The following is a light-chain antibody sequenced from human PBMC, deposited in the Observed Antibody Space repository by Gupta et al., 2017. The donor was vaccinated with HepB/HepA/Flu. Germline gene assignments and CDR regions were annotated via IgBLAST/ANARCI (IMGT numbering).Light chain of an antibody. Sequence: EVVLTQSPATLSLSPGERATLSCRASQSVSKYLAWYQQKPGQAPRLLIFDASNRATGIQARFSGSGYGTDFTLTISSREPEDFAVYYCQQRANGPLTITFGQGTPMDIK. V-gene: IGKV3-11*01. CDR1: QSVSKY. CDR3: QQRANGPLTIT. CDR2: DAS. J-gene: IGKJ5*01.